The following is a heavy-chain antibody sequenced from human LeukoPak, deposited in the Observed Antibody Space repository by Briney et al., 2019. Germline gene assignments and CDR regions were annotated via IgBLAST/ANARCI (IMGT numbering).Heavy chain of an antibody. CDR3: AKPTDYYGSRSYPYYFDY. J-gene: IGHJ4*02. V-gene: IGHV3-23*01. CDR2: ISGSGGST. D-gene: IGHD3-10*01. Sequence: PGGSLRLSCAASGFTFSSYAMSWVRQAPGKGLEWVSAISGSGGSTYYADSVKGRFTISRDNSKNTLYLQMNSLRAEDTAVYYCAKPTDYYGSRSYPYYFDYWGQGTLVTVSS. CDR1: GFTFSSYA.